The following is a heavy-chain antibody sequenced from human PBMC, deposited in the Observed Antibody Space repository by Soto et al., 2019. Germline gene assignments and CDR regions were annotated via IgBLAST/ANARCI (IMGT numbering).Heavy chain of an antibody. D-gene: IGHD2-2*01. CDR1: GYSFTSYW. V-gene: IGHV5-51*01. Sequence: GESLKISCTGVGYSFTSYWIGWVRQMPGKGLEWMGIIYPGDSDTRYSPSFQGQVTISADKSITTAYLQWSSLKASDTAMYYCARGYCTTTNCDACSDPCAQGPLVTV. CDR3: ARGYCTTTNCDACSDP. CDR2: IYPGDSDT. J-gene: IGHJ5*02.